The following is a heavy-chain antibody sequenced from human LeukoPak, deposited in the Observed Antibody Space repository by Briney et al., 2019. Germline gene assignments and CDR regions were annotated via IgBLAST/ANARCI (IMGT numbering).Heavy chain of an antibody. CDR2: ISYDGSNK. J-gene: IGHJ6*03. Sequence: PGRSLRLSCAASGFTFSSYAMHWVRQAPGKGLEWVAVISYDGSNKYYADSVKGRFTISRDNSKNTLYLRMNSLRAEDTAVYYCARASRTTYYYYYMDVWGKGTTVTVSS. CDR3: ARASRTTYYYYYMDV. CDR1: GFTFSSYA. D-gene: IGHD1-7*01. V-gene: IGHV3-30*04.